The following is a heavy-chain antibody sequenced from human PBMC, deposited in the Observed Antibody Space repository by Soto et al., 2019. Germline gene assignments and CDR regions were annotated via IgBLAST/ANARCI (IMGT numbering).Heavy chain of an antibody. D-gene: IGHD6-19*01. V-gene: IGHV1-18*01. CDR3: AREGSAPYYYYGMDV. CDR1: GYTFTTYG. CDR2: INGYNGNT. J-gene: IGHJ6*02. Sequence: QVQLEQSGAEVKKPGDSMKVSCKASGYTFTTYGISWVRQAPGQGIEWMGWINGYNGNTDYPQKLQGRVTMTTDTSTSTAYMELRSLRSDDTAVYYCAREGSAPYYYYGMDVWGQGTTVTVSS.